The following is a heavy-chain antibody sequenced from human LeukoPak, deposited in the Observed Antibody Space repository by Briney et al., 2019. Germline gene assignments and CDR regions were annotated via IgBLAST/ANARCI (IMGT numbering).Heavy chain of an antibody. CDR2: INWNSGSI. CDR1: GFTFDDYA. J-gene: IGHJ3*02. V-gene: IGHV3-9*01. D-gene: IGHD2-2*01. Sequence: GGSLRLSCAASGFTFDDYAMHWVRQAPGKGLEWVSGINWNSGSIGYADSVKGRFTISRDNAKNSLYLQMNSLRAEDTAVYYCARDPMDSIVVVPAAKGFGAFDIWGQGTMVTVSS. CDR3: ARDPMDSIVVVPAAKGFGAFDI.